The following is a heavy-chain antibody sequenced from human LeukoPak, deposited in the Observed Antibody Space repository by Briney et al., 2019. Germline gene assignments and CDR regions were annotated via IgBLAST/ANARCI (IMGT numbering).Heavy chain of an antibody. D-gene: IGHD5-24*01. Sequence: SVLVSCKASGGTFSSYAISWVRQAPGQGLEWMGRIIPTTGLANYAQNFQGRVTITADKSTSTAYMELSSLRSEDTAVYYCARAPPRLDGYILYYWGQGTLVTVSS. CDR2: IIPTTGLA. CDR1: GGTFSSYA. V-gene: IGHV1-69*04. J-gene: IGHJ4*02. CDR3: ARAPPRLDGYILYY.